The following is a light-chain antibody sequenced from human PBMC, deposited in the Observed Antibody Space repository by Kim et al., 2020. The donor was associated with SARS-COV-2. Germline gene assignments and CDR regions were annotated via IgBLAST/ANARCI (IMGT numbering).Light chain of an antibody. J-gene: IGLJ3*02. V-gene: IGLV3-1*01. CDR1: DTY. CDR3: QAWDINTAWV. CDR2: QDT. Sequence: PSVSETPGQTASINSSGDTYVCWYQQRPGQSPVLVIYQDTKRPSGIPERFSGSNSGNTATLTISGTQAMDEADYYCQAWDINTAWVFGGGTQLTVL.